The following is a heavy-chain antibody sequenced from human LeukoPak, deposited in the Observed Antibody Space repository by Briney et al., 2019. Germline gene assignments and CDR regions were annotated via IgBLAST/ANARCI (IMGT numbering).Heavy chain of an antibody. CDR1: GGSFSGYY. CDR2: INHSGST. D-gene: IGHD6-6*01. Sequence: SETLSLTCAVYGGSFSGYYWNWIRQPPGKGLEWIGEINHSGSTNYNPSLQSRVTISVDTSKNQFSLKLSSVTAADTAVYYCARGPIAARRNAFDIWGQGTMVTVSS. CDR3: ARGPIAARRNAFDI. J-gene: IGHJ3*02. V-gene: IGHV4-34*01.